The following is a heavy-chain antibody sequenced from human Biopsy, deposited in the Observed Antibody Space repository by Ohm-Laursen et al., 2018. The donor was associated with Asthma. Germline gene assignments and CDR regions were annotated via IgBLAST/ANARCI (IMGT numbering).Heavy chain of an antibody. D-gene: IGHD2-15*01. CDR1: PGSISDYY. Sequence: SETLSLTCAVSPGSISDYYWNWIRQFPGKGLEWIGNIHYSGSTYSNPSLKSRVTISVDTSKKQISLRLSSVIAADTAVYYCAGFCSGGNCPDHWGQGTLVTVSS. CDR3: AGFCSGGNCPDH. V-gene: IGHV4-59*01. CDR2: IHYSGST. J-gene: IGHJ4*02.